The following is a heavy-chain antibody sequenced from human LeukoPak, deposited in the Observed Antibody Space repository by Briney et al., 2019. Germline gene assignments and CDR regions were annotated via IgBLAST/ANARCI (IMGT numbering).Heavy chain of an antibody. V-gene: IGHV1-69*02. J-gene: IGHJ4*02. D-gene: IGHD6-6*01. CDR3: ARAGGSSSSDY. CDR2: IIPILGIA. Sequence: ASVKVSCKASGGTFSSYTISWVRQAPGQGLEWMGRIIPILGIANYAQKFQGRVTITADKSTSTAYMELSSLRPEDTAVYYCARAGGSSSSDYWGQGTLVTVSS. CDR1: GGTFSSYT.